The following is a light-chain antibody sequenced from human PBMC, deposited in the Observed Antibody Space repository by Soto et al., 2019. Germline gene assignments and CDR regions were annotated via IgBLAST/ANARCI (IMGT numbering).Light chain of an antibody. Sequence: IQLTQSPSSLSASVGDSVTITCRASQGISRYLSWYQQKPGRAPKLLISAASTLQSGVPARFSGSGSGTDFTLSITSLQPEEFATYYCQQLNTYPVTFGGGTKVEIK. CDR1: QGISRY. CDR3: QQLNTYPVT. CDR2: AAS. J-gene: IGKJ4*01. V-gene: IGKV1-9*01.